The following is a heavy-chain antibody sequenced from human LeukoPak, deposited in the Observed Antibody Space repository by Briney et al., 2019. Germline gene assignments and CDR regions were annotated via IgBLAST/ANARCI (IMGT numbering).Heavy chain of an antibody. CDR2: MSYSGRT. CDR1: GGSISSGGYS. D-gene: IGHD4-17*01. Sequence: PSETLSLTCAVSGGSISSGGYSWSWIRQPPGKGLEWIGSMSYSGRTYYNPSLKTRVTVSLDTSKNQFSLNLISVTAADTAVYYCARSPQGTATTANWLDPWGQGTLVTVSS. CDR3: ARSPQGTATTANWLDP. V-gene: IGHV4-30-2*03. J-gene: IGHJ5*02.